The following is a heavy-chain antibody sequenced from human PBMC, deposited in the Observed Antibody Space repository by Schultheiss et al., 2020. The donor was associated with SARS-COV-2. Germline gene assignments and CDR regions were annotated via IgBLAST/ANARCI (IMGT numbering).Heavy chain of an antibody. J-gene: IGHJ4*02. D-gene: IGHD4-23*01. CDR2: IRSKANSYAT. CDR3: ARDRIDYGGNLPPGY. Sequence: GGSLRLSCAASGFTFSGSAMHWVRQASGKGLEWVGRIRSKANSYATAYAASVKGRFTISRDDSKNTAYLQMNSLRAEDTAVYYCARDRIDYGGNLPPGYWGQGTLVTVSS. V-gene: IGHV3-73*01. CDR1: GFTFSGSA.